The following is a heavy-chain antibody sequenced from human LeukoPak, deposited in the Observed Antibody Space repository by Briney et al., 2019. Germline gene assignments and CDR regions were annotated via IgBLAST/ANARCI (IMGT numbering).Heavy chain of an antibody. V-gene: IGHV3-48*03. J-gene: IGHJ4*02. Sequence: GGSLRLSCAASGFTFSSYEMDWVRQAPGKGLEWVSYISSSGSTIYYADSVKGRFTISRDNAKNTLYLQMNSLRAEDTAVYYCARGEAFQIAVAGTNFDYWGQGTLVTVSS. CDR3: ARGEAFQIAVAGTNFDY. CDR1: GFTFSSYE. D-gene: IGHD6-19*01. CDR2: ISSSGSTI.